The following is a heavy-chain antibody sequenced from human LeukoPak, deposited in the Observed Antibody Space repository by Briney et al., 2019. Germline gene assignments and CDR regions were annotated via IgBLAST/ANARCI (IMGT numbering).Heavy chain of an antibody. J-gene: IGHJ5*02. V-gene: IGHV1-46*02. CDR1: GYTFHRNY. Sequence: GATVKVSCKAFGYTFHRNYMHWVPQAPGQGPEWMGEHSPRGGSKTYAQKLQGRVTLTRDMSTSTDYLELSSLRSEDTAVYYCARDNSVRDEAWWFNPWGQGTLVTVSS. CDR2: HSPRGGSK. D-gene: IGHD5-24*01. CDR3: ARDNSVRDEAWWFNP.